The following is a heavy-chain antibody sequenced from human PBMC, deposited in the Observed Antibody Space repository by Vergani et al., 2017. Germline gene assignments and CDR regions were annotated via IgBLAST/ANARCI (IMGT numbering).Heavy chain of an antibody. Sequence: QVQLVQSGAEVKKPGSSVKVSCKASGGTFSSYAISWVRQAPGQGLEWMGGIIPIFGTANYAQKFQGRVTITADESPSTAYMELSSLRSEDTAVYYCARGYCSGGSCYRGYYYYYGMDVWGQGTTVTVSS. V-gene: IGHV1-69*01. CDR2: IIPIFGTA. D-gene: IGHD2-15*01. CDR3: ARGYCSGGSCYRGYYYYYGMDV. J-gene: IGHJ6*02. CDR1: GGTFSSYA.